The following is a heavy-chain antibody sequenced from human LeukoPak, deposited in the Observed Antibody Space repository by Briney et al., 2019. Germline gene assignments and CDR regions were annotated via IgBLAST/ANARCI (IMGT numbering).Heavy chain of an antibody. CDR2: INTDGSTT. Sequence: GGSLRLSCAVSGFTFSSYWMHWVRQAPGKGLVWVSRINTDGSTTTYADSVKGRFTISRDNAKNTLYLQMNSLRAEDTAVYYCARAGYCSGGSCYPLDVTWFDPWGQGTLVTVSS. J-gene: IGHJ5*02. V-gene: IGHV3-74*01. CDR1: GFTFSSYW. D-gene: IGHD2-15*01. CDR3: ARAGYCSGGSCYPLDVTWFDP.